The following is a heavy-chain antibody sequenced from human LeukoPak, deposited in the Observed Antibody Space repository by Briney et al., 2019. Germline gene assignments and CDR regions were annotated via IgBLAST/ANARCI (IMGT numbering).Heavy chain of an antibody. CDR3: AKDRTVGASYWYFDL. Sequence: GGSLRLSCVASGFTFSSHAMYWVRQAPGKGLEWVSTISAGPGDTYYADSVKGRFTISRDSSKNTLFLHMNTLRAEDTAIYYCAKDRTVGASYWYFDLWGRGTLVTVSS. J-gene: IGHJ2*01. D-gene: IGHD1-26*01. V-gene: IGHV3-23*01. CDR1: GFTFSSHA. CDR2: ISAGPGDT.